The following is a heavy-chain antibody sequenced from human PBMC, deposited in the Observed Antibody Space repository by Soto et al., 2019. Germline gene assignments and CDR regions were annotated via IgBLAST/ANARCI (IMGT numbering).Heavy chain of an antibody. CDR2: ISTRSTYT. V-gene: IGHV3-11*06. CDR3: ARGLRSVLDY. D-gene: IGHD6-6*01. Sequence: NPGGSLRLSCAASGFIFSDYYMSWVRQTPGKGLEWISYISTRSTYTNYADSVEGRFTISRDNTKNSLYLQMTSLRAEDTAIYYCARGLRSVLDYWGQGTLVTVSS. CDR1: GFIFSDYY. J-gene: IGHJ4*02.